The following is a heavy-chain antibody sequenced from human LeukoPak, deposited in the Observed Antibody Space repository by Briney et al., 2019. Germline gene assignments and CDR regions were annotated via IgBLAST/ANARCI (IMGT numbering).Heavy chain of an antibody. J-gene: IGHJ3*02. CDR1: GVTFSSYA. V-gene: IGHV3-11*04. CDR3: VRDRGYSGSGDAFDM. Sequence: PGGSLRLSCAASGVTFSSYAMSWSRQAPGEGRGWGSYLSSSGSTIYYADSVKGRFIISRDNAMNSLYLQMNRLRAEETAVYFCVRDRGYSGSGDAFDMWGQGTMLSVSS. CDR2: LSSSGSTI. D-gene: IGHD1-26*01.